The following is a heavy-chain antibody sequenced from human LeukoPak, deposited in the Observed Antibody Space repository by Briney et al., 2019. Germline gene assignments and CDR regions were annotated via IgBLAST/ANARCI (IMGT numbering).Heavy chain of an antibody. CDR1: GYSSTSYW. Sequence: GESLKISCKGSGYSSTSYWIGWVRQMPGKGLEWMGIIYPGDSDTTYSPSFQGQVIISADKSISTAYLQWSSLKASDTAMYYCARRDYYDSSGYYPFDYWGQGTLVTVSS. CDR2: IYPGDSDT. V-gene: IGHV5-51*01. CDR3: ARRDYYDSSGYYPFDY. J-gene: IGHJ4*02. D-gene: IGHD3-22*01.